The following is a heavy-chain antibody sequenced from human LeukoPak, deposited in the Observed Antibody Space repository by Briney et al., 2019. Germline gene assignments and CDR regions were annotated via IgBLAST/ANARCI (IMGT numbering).Heavy chain of an antibody. CDR2: IYYSGST. CDR1: GGSISSSSYY. D-gene: IGHD1-26*01. CDR3: ARVVVGATPPYFDY. V-gene: IGHV4-61*05. J-gene: IGHJ4*02. Sequence: SSETLSLTCTVSGGSISSSSYYWGWIRQPPGKGLEWIGYIYYSGSTNYNPSLKSRVTISVDTSKNQFSLKLSSVTAADTAVYYCARVVVGATPPYFDYWGQGTLVTVSS.